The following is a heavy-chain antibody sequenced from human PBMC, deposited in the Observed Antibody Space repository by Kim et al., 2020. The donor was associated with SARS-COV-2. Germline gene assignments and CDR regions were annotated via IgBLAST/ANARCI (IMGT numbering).Heavy chain of an antibody. CDR1: GGTFSSYA. CDR2: IIPIFGTA. D-gene: IGHD6-19*01. CDR3: ARAGYRSLRYYYYGMDV. V-gene: IGHV1-69*13. J-gene: IGHJ6*02. Sequence: SVKVSCKASGGTFSSYAISWVRQAPGQGLEWMGGIIPIFGTANYAQKFQGRVTITADESTSTTYMELSSLRSEDTAVYYCARAGYRSLRYYYYGMDVWGQGTTVTVSS.